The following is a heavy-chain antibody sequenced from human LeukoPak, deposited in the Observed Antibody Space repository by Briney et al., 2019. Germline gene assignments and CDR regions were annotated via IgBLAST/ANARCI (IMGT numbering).Heavy chain of an antibody. J-gene: IGHJ4*02. CDR2: IYHSGST. V-gene: IGHV4-38-2*01. CDR3: ARHGYDSLFY. D-gene: IGHD5-12*01. CDR1: GYSISSGYY. Sequence: SETLSLTCAVSGYSISSGYYWGWIRQPPGKGLEWIGSIYHSGSTYYNPSLKSRVTISVDTSKNQLSLKLSSVTAADTAVYYCARHGYDSLFYWGQGTLVTVSS.